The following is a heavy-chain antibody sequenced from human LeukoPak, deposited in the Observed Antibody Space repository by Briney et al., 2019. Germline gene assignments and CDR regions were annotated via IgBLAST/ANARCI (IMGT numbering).Heavy chain of an antibody. CDR1: GFTFSGYW. CDR3: ARDTMTSSWYCDD. J-gene: IGHJ4*02. Sequence: GGSLRLSCAASGFTFSGYWMNWVRQAPGKGLEWVANIKLDGSETHYADSVEGRFTISRDNARNSLYLQMHSLRVEDTAVYYCARDTMTSSWYCDDWGQGTLVTVSS. D-gene: IGHD6-13*01. V-gene: IGHV3-7*01. CDR2: IKLDGSET.